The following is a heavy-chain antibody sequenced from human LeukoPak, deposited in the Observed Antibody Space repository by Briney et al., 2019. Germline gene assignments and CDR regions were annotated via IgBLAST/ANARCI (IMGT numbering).Heavy chain of an antibody. J-gene: IGHJ4*02. V-gene: IGHV3-30*18. Sequence: PGRSLRLSCAASGFIFSSHGMHWVRQAPGKGLEWVAVISYDGSNKYYADAVKGRFTISRDNSKNTLYLQMNSLRAEDTAVYYCAKDQARLTMVDYWGQGTLVIVSS. CDR1: GFIFSSHG. CDR2: ISYDGSNK. D-gene: IGHD1-14*01. CDR3: AKDQARLTMVDY.